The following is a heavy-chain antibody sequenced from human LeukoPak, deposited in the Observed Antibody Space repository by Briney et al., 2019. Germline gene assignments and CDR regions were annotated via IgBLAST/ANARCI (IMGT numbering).Heavy chain of an antibody. J-gene: IGHJ6*03. Sequence: SGGSLRLSCAASGFTFDDYAMHWVRQAPGKGLEWVPGISWNSGSIGYADSVKGRFTISRDNAKNSLYLQMNSLRAEDTAVYYCARESIVVVPAAMGYYYYMDVWGKGTTVTVSS. CDR1: GFTFDDYA. CDR3: ARESIVVVPAAMGYYYYMDV. V-gene: IGHV3-9*01. CDR2: ISWNSGSI. D-gene: IGHD2-2*01.